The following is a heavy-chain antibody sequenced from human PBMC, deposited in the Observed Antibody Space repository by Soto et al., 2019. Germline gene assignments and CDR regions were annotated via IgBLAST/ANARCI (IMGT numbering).Heavy chain of an antibody. CDR1: GGSFSGYD. V-gene: IGHV4-34*01. J-gene: IGHJ4*02. CDR3: ASVAGDY. D-gene: IGHD6-19*01. CDR2: INHSGST. Sequence: SETLSLTCGVYGGSFSGYDWSWIRQPPGKGLEWIGEINHSGSTNYNPSLKSRVTISVDTSKNQFSLKLSSVTAADTAVYYCASVAGDYWGQGTLVTVSS.